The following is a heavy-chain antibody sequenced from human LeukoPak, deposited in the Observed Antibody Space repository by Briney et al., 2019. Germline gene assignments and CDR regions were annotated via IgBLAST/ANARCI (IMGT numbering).Heavy chain of an antibody. CDR3: ARDLGYCSSTSCQHDAFDI. Sequence: SVKVPCKASGGTFSSYAISWVRQAPGQGLEWMGGIIPIFGTANYAQKFQGRVTITADESTSTAYMELSSLRSEDTAVYYCARDLGYCSSTSCQHDAFDIWGQGTMVTVSS. D-gene: IGHD2-2*01. CDR1: GGTFSSYA. CDR2: IIPIFGTA. J-gene: IGHJ3*02. V-gene: IGHV1-69*13.